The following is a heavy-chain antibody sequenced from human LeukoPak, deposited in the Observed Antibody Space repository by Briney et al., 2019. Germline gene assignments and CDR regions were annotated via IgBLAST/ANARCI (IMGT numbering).Heavy chain of an antibody. CDR2: ISSSSSYI. D-gene: IGHD3-10*01. Sequence: GGSLRLSCAASGFTFSSYSMNWVRQAPGKGLEWVSSISSSSSYIYYADSVKGRFTISRDNAKNSLYLQMNSLRAEDTAVYYCARDLAYYYGSGKDYWGQGTLVTVSS. V-gene: IGHV3-21*01. J-gene: IGHJ4*02. CDR3: ARDLAYYYGSGKDY. CDR1: GFTFSSYS.